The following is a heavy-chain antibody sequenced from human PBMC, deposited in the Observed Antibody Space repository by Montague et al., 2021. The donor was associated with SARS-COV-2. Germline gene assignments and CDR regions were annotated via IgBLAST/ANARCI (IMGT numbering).Heavy chain of an antibody. J-gene: IGHJ6*02. Sequence: SETLSLTCTVSGDSISDYYWSWIRQPPGMGLEWIGYIFRSGATNYNPPLKSRVIISLDTSKSQFSLGLSSVTAADTAIYYCASTWRGSRYFYGVDVWGQGTTVTVSS. CDR3: ASTWRGSRYFYGVDV. V-gene: IGHV4-59*01. CDR1: GDSISDYY. CDR2: IFRSGAT. D-gene: IGHD3-10*01.